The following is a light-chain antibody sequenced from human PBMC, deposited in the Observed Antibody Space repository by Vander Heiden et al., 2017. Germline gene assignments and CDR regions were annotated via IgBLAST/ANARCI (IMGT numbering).Light chain of an antibody. CDR2: RDS. CDR1: ELPKQY. V-gene: IGLV3-25*03. J-gene: IGLJ2*01. Sequence: SYELTQPPSVSVSPGQTARSTWPGDELPKQYADGYQQKPGQAPGLVIYRDSERPTGIPERFSGSSSGTTVTLTIIGVQAEDEADYYWQSADNSGIYWLFGGGTKRTVL. CDR3: QSADNSGIYWL.